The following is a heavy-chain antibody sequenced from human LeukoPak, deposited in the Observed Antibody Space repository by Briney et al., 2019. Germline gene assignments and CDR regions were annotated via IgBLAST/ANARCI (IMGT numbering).Heavy chain of an antibody. J-gene: IGHJ4*02. Sequence: ASVKVSRKASGYTFTSYYMHWVRQAPGQGPEWMGVISPGGGSTTYAQKFQGRVTLTRDMSTSTDYLELSSLRSEDTAVYYCARDRTDFYDSTGYFDNWGQGTLVTVSS. CDR1: GYTFTSYY. V-gene: IGHV1-46*01. CDR3: ARDRTDFYDSTGYFDN. CDR2: ISPGGGST. D-gene: IGHD3-22*01.